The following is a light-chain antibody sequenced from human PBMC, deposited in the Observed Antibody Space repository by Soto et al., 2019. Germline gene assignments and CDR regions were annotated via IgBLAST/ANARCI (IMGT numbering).Light chain of an antibody. CDR2: DVN. CDR3: CSYAGRYTWV. J-gene: IGLJ3*02. Sequence: QSVLTQPHSVSGSPGQSVTISCTGTSSDVGNYNYVSWYQQQHPGKAPKLMIYDVNKRPSGVPDRFSGFKSGNTASLTISGLQADDDADYYCCSYAGRYTWVFGGGTKVTVL. CDR1: SSDVGNYNY. V-gene: IGLV2-11*01.